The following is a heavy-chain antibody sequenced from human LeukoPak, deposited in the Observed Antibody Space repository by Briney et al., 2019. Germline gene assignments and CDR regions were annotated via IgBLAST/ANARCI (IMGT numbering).Heavy chain of an antibody. D-gene: IGHD6-13*01. CDR2: INPSGGST. J-gene: IGHJ4*02. CDR1: GYTFTSYY. V-gene: IGHV1-46*01. CDR3: AGIAAAGKNYFDY. Sequence: ASVKVSCKASGYTFTSYYMHWVRQAPGQGLEWMGIINPSGGSTSYAQEFQGRVTMTRDMSTSTVYMELSSLRSEDTAVYYCAGIAAAGKNYFDYWGQGTLVTVSS.